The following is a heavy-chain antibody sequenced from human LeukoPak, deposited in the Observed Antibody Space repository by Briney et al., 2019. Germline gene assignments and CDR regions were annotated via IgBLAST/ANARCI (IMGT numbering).Heavy chain of an antibody. CDR3: ARIKTVYDY. CDR2: INHSGST. Sequence: SETLSLTCAAYGGSFSGYYWSWIRQPPGKGLEWIGEINHSGSTNYNPSLKSRVTISVDTSKNQFSLKLSSVTAADTAVYYCARIKTVYDYWGQGTLVTVSS. D-gene: IGHD1-14*01. J-gene: IGHJ4*02. CDR1: GGSFSGYY. V-gene: IGHV4-34*01.